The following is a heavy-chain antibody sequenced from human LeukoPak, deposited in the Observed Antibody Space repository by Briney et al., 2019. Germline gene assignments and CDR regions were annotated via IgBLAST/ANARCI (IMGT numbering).Heavy chain of an antibody. CDR1: GFTFSNYG. CDR2: TWYNGGNK. V-gene: IGHV3-33*06. Sequence: GGSLRLSCAASGFTFSNYGMHWVRQAPGKGLEWVAVTWYNGGNKYYADSVKGRFTISRDNSKTTLYLQMNSLRAEDTAVYYCAKATELWLLDYWGHGTLVTVSS. J-gene: IGHJ4*01. D-gene: IGHD5-18*01. CDR3: AKATELWLLDY.